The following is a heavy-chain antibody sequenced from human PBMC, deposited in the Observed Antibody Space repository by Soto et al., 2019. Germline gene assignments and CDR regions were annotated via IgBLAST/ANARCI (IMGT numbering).Heavy chain of an antibody. J-gene: IGHJ4*02. D-gene: IGHD3-22*01. V-gene: IGHV4-39*01. CDR2: IYYSGST. Sequence: QLQLQESGPGLVKPSETLSLTCTVSGGSISSSSYYWGWIRQPPGKGLEWIGSIYYSGSTYYNPSLKSRVTIYVDTSKNQFSLELSSVTAADTAVYYCARLEGRRYYYDSSGYYPNYFDYWGQGTLVTVSS. CDR1: GGSISSSSYY. CDR3: ARLEGRRYYYDSSGYYPNYFDY.